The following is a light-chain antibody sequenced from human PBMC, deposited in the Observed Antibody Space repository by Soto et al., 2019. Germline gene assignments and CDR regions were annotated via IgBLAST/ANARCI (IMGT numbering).Light chain of an antibody. CDR1: QSITGY. CDR3: QQSFIAPWT. Sequence: DIQMTQPPSSLSASVGDRVTITCRASQSITGYLNWYQQKPGKVPKLLIYAASTLQSGVPSRFSGSGSGTDFTLTLSSLQAEDSATYYCQQSFIAPWTFGQGTKVEIK. CDR2: AAS. V-gene: IGKV1-39*01. J-gene: IGKJ1*01.